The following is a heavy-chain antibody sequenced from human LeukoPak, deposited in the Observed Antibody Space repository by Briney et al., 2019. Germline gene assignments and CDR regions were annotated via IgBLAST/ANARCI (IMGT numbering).Heavy chain of an antibody. V-gene: IGHV3-48*01. CDR1: GFTLSSYS. CDR2: ISSSSSTI. CDR3: ARTLHGSGSYETFDY. Sequence: GGSLRLSCAAPGFTLSSYSMNWVRQAPGKGLEWVSYISSSSSTIYYADSVKGRFTVSRDNAKNSLYLQMTTLRAEDTAVYYCARTLHGSGSYETFDYWGQGTLVTVSS. D-gene: IGHD3-10*01. J-gene: IGHJ4*02.